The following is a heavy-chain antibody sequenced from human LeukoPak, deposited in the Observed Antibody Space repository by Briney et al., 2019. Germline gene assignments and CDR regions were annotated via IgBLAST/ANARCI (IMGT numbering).Heavy chain of an antibody. CDR3: ARYFYYSMDV. Sequence: PSETLSLTCTVSGASISSNYWSWIRQPPGKGLERIAYIYHSGDTNYNPSLESRVTISIDTSNKQFSLNLSSVTAADTAVYYCARYFYYSMDVWGKGTTVTVSS. CDR2: IYHSGDT. J-gene: IGHJ6*03. CDR1: GASISSNY. V-gene: IGHV4-59*01.